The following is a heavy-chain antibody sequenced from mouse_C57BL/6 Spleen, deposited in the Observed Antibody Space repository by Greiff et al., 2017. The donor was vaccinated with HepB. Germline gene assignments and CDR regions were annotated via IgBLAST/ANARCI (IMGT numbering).Heavy chain of an antibody. CDR1: GYTFTDYY. CDR3: ARYGRLRLLDY. Sequence: QVQLQQPGTELVRPGASVKLSCKASGYTFTDYYINWVKQRPGQGLEWIARIYPGSGNTYYNEKFKGKATLTAEKSSSTAYMQLSSLTSEDSAVYFCARYGRLRLLDYWGQGTTLTVSS. V-gene: IGHV1-76*01. D-gene: IGHD3-2*02. CDR2: IYPGSGNT. J-gene: IGHJ2*01.